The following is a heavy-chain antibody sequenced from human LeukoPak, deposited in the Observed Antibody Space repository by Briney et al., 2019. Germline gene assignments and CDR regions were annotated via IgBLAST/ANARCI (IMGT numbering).Heavy chain of an antibody. CDR3: ARGTIVGATRPFDY. D-gene: IGHD1-26*01. CDR1: GGTFTYYA. V-gene: IGHV1-69*04. CDR2: IIPILGIA. J-gene: IGHJ4*02. Sequence: SVKVSCKASGGTFTYYAISWVRQAPGQGLEWMGRIIPILGIANYAQKFQGRVTITADKSTSTAYMELSSLRSEDTAVYYCARGTIVGATRPFDYWGQGTLVTVSS.